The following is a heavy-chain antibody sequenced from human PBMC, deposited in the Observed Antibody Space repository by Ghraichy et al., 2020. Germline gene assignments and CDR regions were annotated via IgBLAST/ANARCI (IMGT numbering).Heavy chain of an antibody. CDR1: GFTFSTYS. D-gene: IGHD4-23*01. Sequence: GGSLRLSCVGSGFTFSTYSMNWVRQSPGKGLEWVSYITISSRTKSYADSVKGRVTISRDKAHNSLFLQMNNLRVEDTAVYYFARGSTVVRFFAYDGMDVWGQGTPVTVSS. V-gene: IGHV3-48*01. CDR3: ARGSTVVRFFAYDGMDV. J-gene: IGHJ6*02. CDR2: ITISSRTK.